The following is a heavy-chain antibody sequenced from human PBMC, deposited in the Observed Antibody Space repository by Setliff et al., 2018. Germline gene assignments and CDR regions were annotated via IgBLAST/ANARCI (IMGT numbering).Heavy chain of an antibody. V-gene: IGHV1-3*01. J-gene: IGHJ5*02. Sequence: ASVKVSCKASGYTFTSYAMHWVRQAPGQRLEWMGWINAGNGNTKYSQKFQGRVTITRDTSASTAYMELSSLRSEDTAVYYCARVPVVGATKLYWFDPWGPWDFLVTVSS. CDR2: INAGNGNT. CDR3: ARVPVVGATKLYWFDP. D-gene: IGHD1-26*01. CDR1: GYTFTSYA.